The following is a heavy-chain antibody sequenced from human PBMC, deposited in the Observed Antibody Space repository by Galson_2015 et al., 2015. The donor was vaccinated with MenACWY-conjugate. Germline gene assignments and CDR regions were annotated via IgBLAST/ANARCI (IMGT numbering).Heavy chain of an antibody. CDR2: IGAYNGDT. Sequence: SVKVSCKASGYRFTRYGISWVRQAPGQGLEWMAWIGAYNGDTRKAQKFQDRVSMTLETSTDTVYMELTSLRADDTAMYYCARRGALYGDYEGGEDYWGQGTLVTVSS. V-gene: IGHV1-18*04. D-gene: IGHD4-17*01. CDR3: ARRGALYGDYEGGEDY. CDR1: GYRFTRYG. J-gene: IGHJ4*02.